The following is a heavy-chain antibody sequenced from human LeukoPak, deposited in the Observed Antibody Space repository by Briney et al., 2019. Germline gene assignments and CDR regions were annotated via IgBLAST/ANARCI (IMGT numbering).Heavy chain of an antibody. V-gene: IGHV1-69*13. Sequence: GASVKVSCKASGGTFSSYAISWVRQAPGQGLEWMGGIIPIFGTANYAQKFQGRVTITADESTSTAYMELSSLRSEDTAVYYCASGVVPAPGLYYYYYMDVWGKGTTVTVSS. CDR3: ASGVVPAPGLYYYYYMDV. CDR1: GGTFSSYA. D-gene: IGHD2-2*01. CDR2: IIPIFGTA. J-gene: IGHJ6*03.